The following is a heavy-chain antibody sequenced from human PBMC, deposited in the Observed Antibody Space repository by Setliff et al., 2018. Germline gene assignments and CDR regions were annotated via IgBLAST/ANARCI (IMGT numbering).Heavy chain of an antibody. CDR3: ARVLAAAGYYYYGMDV. CDR2: IYYSGST. D-gene: IGHD6-13*01. J-gene: IGHJ6*02. V-gene: IGHV4-39*07. Sequence: SETLSLTCTVSGGSISSSSYYWGWIRQPPGKGLEWIGSIYYSGSTYYNPSLKSRVTISVDTSKNQFSLKLSSVTAVDTAVYYCARVLAAAGYYYYGMDVWGQGTTVTVSS. CDR1: GGSISSSSYY.